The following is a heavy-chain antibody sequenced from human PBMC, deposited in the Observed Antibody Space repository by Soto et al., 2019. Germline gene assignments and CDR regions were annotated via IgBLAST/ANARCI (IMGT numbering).Heavy chain of an antibody. J-gene: IGHJ3*02. CDR1: GGSISSSSYY. D-gene: IGHD7-27*01. Sequence: QLQLQESGPGLVKPSETLSLTCTVSGGSISSSSYYWGWIRQPPGKGLEWIGSIYYSGSTYYNPSLKSRVTISVDTSKNQFSLKLSSVTAADTAVYYCARHVNPWAQGAFDIWGQGTMVIVSS. V-gene: IGHV4-39*01. CDR3: ARHVNPWAQGAFDI. CDR2: IYYSGST.